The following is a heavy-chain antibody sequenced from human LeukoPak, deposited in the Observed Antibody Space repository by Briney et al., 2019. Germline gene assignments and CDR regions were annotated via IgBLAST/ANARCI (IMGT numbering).Heavy chain of an antibody. D-gene: IGHD4-17*01. V-gene: IGHV3-9*03. CDR3: AKGRGTTTVTRGGGDAFDI. CDR2: ISWNSGSI. CDR1: GFTFDDYA. Sequence: PGRSLRLSCAASGFTFDDYAMHWVRQAPGKGLEWVSGISWNSGSIGYADSVKGRFTISRDNAKNSLYLQMNSLRAEDMALYYCAKGRGTTTVTRGGGDAFDIWGQGTMVTVSS. J-gene: IGHJ3*02.